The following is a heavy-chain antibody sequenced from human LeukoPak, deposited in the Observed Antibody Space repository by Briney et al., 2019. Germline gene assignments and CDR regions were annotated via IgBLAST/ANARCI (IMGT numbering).Heavy chain of an antibody. V-gene: IGHV4-38-2*01. J-gene: IGHJ4*02. Sequence: PSETLSLTCAVSGYFISSDYYWGWIRQPPGKGLEWIGTIYHIGSTYYNPSLKSRVIVSVDTSKSQFSLKLNSVTAADTAVYYCARIYCTGGSCYHHDYWGQGTLVTVSS. CDR2: IYHIGST. CDR1: GYFISSDYY. CDR3: ARIYCTGGSCYHHDY. D-gene: IGHD2-15*01.